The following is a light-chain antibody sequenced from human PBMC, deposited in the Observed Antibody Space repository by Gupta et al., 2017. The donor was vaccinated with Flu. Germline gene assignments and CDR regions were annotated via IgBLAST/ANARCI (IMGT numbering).Light chain of an antibody. V-gene: IGKV3-15*01. CDR1: QGVSVN. CDR3: QQHNHWPPA. J-gene: IGKJ4*01. CDR2: AAS. Sequence: PAPLSVSPGESATLSCRTTQGVSVNLAWYQQKLGQAPRLLIYAASTRATGVPARFSGSGSGTQFTLTITSLQSEDAAVYYCQQHNHWPPAFGGGTKVEIK.